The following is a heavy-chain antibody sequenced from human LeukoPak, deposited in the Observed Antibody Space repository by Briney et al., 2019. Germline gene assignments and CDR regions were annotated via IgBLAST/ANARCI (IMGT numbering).Heavy chain of an antibody. CDR1: GFTFSSYA. CDR2: ISGSGGST. CDR3: ATSSGGSYTGVDY. J-gene: IGHJ4*02. Sequence: PVGSLRLSCAASGFTFSSYAMSWVRQAPGKGLEWVSAISGSGGSTYYAGSVKGRFTISRDNSKNTLYLQMNSLRAEDTAVYYCATSSGGSYTGVDYWGQGTLVTVSS. V-gene: IGHV3-23*01. D-gene: IGHD2-15*01.